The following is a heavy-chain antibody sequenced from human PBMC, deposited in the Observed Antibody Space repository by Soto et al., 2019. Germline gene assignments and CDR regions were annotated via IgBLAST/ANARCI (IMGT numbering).Heavy chain of an antibody. V-gene: IGHV4-59*08. CDR3: ARASLVGRTSPNANWFDP. CDR2: ISYSGFT. Sequence: SETLSLTCTVSGGSISSYYWSWIRQPPGKGLEWIGYISYSGFTYYNPSLESRLTISVDPSENQLSLMLNSVTAADTAIYYCARASLVGRTSPNANWFDPWGQGTLVTVSS. J-gene: IGHJ5*02. D-gene: IGHD2-8*02. CDR1: GGSISSYY.